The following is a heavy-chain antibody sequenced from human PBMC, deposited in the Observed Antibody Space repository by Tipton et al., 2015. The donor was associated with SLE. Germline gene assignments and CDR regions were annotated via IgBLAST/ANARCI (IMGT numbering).Heavy chain of an antibody. Sequence: TLSLTCSLSGGSTSPRSYYWGWIRQPPGKGLEWIGSINYSGRTSYNPSLKSRVTISSDTSKNQFYLKLTSVTAADTAVYYCANYKGGTMFALWGQGTMVTVSS. D-gene: IGHD3-3*01. CDR1: GGSTSPRSYY. CDR3: ANYKGGTMFAL. J-gene: IGHJ3*01. V-gene: IGHV4-39*07. CDR2: INYSGRT.